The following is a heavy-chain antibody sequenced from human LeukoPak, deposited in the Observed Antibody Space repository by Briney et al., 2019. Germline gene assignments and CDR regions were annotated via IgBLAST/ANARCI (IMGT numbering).Heavy chain of an antibody. CDR3: ARAGSGGLLGY. CDR2: IYSGGST. Sequence: GGSLRLSRAASGFTVSSNYMSWVRQAPGKGLEWVSVIYSGGSTYYADSVKGRFTISRDNSKNTLYLQMNSLRAEDTAVYYCARAGSGGLLGYWGQGTLVTVSS. CDR1: GFTVSSNY. J-gene: IGHJ4*02. D-gene: IGHD2-8*02. V-gene: IGHV3-66*01.